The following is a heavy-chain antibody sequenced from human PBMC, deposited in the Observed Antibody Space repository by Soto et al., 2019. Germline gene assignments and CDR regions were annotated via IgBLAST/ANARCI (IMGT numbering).Heavy chain of an antibody. Sequence: PGGSLRLCCAASGFTCSSYWMRWVRQAPGKGLVWVSRINSDGSSTSYADSVKGRFTISRDNAKNSLFLQLNSLRAEDTALYYCVRSGDYRSGSYWYFFDYWGQGALVTVSS. CDR1: GFTCSSYW. J-gene: IGHJ4*02. V-gene: IGHV3-74*01. D-gene: IGHD3-10*01. CDR3: VRSGDYRSGSYWYFFDY. CDR2: INSDGSST.